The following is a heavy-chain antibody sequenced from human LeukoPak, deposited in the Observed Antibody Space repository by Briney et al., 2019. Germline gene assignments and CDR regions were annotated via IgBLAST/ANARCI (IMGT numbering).Heavy chain of an antibody. Sequence: PSETLSLTCAVYGGSFSGYYWSWIRQPPGKGLEWIGEINHSGSTNYNPSLKSRVTISVDTSKNQFSLKLSSVTAADTAVYYCARSIAARRRLIDTKYYYYMDVWGKGTTVTVSS. CDR1: GGSFSGYY. CDR2: INHSGST. D-gene: IGHD6-6*01. CDR3: ARSIAARRRLIDTKYYYYMDV. J-gene: IGHJ6*03. V-gene: IGHV4-34*01.